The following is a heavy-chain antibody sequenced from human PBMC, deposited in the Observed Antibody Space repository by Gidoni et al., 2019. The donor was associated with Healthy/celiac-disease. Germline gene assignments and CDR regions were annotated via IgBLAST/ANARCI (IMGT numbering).Heavy chain of an antibody. CDR1: GYSISSGYY. D-gene: IGHD5-12*01. CDR2: IYHSGST. V-gene: IGHV4-38-2*02. CDR3: ARDEGLGYKAGVDY. Sequence: QVQLQESGPGLVKPSETLSLTCAVSGYSISSGYYWGWIRQPPGKGLEWIGSIYHSGSTYYNPSLKSRVTISVDTSKNQFSLKLSSVTAADTAVYYCARDEGLGYKAGVDYWGQGTLVTVSS. J-gene: IGHJ4*02.